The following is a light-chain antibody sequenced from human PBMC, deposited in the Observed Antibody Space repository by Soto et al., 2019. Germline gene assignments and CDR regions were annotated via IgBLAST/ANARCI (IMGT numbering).Light chain of an antibody. CDR1: SSDVGGYNY. CDR2: DVS. Sequence: QSALTQPASVSGSPGQSITFSCTGTSSDVGGYNYVSWYQQHPGKAPKLMIYDVSNRPSGVSNRFSGSKSGNTASLTISGLQAEDEADYYCSSYTGSSTYVVFGGGTKLTVL. J-gene: IGLJ2*01. CDR3: SSYTGSSTYVV. V-gene: IGLV2-14*01.